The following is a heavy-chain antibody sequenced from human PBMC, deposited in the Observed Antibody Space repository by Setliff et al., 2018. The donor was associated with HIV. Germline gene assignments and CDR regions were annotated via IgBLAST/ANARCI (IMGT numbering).Heavy chain of an antibody. Sequence: GGSLRLSCAASGFTFSNYWMTWVRQAPGKGLEWVANIKQDGSEKYYVDSVKGRFTISRDNAKNSLYLQMNSLRAEDTAVYYCTSERDGYNYGRPAFDIWGQGTMVTVSS. D-gene: IGHD5-12*01. CDR2: IKQDGSEK. CDR1: GFTFSNYW. J-gene: IGHJ3*02. CDR3: TSERDGYNYGRPAFDI. V-gene: IGHV3-7*03.